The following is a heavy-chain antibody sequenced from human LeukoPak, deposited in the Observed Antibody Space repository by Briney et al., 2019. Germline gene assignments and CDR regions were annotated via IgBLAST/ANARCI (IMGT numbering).Heavy chain of an antibody. D-gene: IGHD3-3*01. CDR3: ARAGSGYYDYYYYYYMDV. CDR1: GGSISSSSYY. CDR2: IYYSGST. Sequence: SETLSLTCTVSGGSISSSSYYWGWIRQPPGKGLEWIGSIYYSGSTYHNPSLKSRVTISVDTSKNQFSLKLSSVTAADTAVYYCARAGSGYYDYYYYYYMDVWGKGTTVTVSS. V-gene: IGHV4-39*07. J-gene: IGHJ6*03.